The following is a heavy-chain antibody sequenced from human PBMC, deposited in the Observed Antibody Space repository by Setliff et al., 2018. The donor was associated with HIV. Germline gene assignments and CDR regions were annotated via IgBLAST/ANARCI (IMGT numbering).Heavy chain of an antibody. V-gene: IGHV5-51*01. Sequence: PGESLTISCRGFGYSFGDYWIGWVRQKPGKGLEWMGIIFPADSDTRVSTSFQGQVSISADRSTYAAFLQWTSLKASDTGMYFCARHRVDTSMLVVKSPGAFDLWGQGTLVTV. CDR2: IFPADSDT. J-gene: IGHJ3*01. CDR3: ARHRVDTSMLVVKSPGAFDL. D-gene: IGHD3-22*01. CDR1: GYSFGDYW.